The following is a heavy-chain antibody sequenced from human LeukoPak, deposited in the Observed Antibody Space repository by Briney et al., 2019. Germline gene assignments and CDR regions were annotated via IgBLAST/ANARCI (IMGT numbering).Heavy chain of an antibody. Sequence: ASVKVSCKASGGTFSSYAFSWVRQAPGQGLEWMGGIIPIFGTANYAQKFQGRVTITVDESTSTAYMELSSLRSEDTAGYYCARCVLEDYDYVWGSYRRYMDVWGKGTTVTISS. D-gene: IGHD3-16*01. CDR3: ARCVLEDYDYVWGSYRRYMDV. V-gene: IGHV1-69*13. CDR2: IIPIFGTA. J-gene: IGHJ6*03. CDR1: GGTFSSYA.